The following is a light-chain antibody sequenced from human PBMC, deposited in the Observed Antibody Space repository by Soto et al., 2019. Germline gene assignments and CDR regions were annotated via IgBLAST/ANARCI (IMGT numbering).Light chain of an antibody. Sequence: ERVMTQSPATLSVSPGESATLSCRASQSVGSTLAWYQQKPGQAPRLLIYGASTRATGIPARFSGGGSGTEFTLTISSLQSEDFAVYYYQQYENWPRTFGQGTKVEIK. V-gene: IGKV3-15*01. CDR2: GAS. CDR1: QSVGST. CDR3: QQYENWPRT. J-gene: IGKJ1*01.